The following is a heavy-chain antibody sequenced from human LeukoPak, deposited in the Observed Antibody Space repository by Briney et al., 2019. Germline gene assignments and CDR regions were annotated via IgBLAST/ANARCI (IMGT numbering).Heavy chain of an antibody. CDR2: ISSSSSSI. CDR1: GFTFSSYS. Sequence: GGSLRLSCAASGFTFSSYSMTWVRQAPGKGLEWVSSISSSSSSIYYAASVKGRLTISRDNAKNSLYLQMNSLRAEDTAVYYCARAVAVAAPGAPYGMDVWGQGTTVTVSS. J-gene: IGHJ6*02. V-gene: IGHV3-21*01. CDR3: ARAVAVAAPGAPYGMDV. D-gene: IGHD6-19*01.